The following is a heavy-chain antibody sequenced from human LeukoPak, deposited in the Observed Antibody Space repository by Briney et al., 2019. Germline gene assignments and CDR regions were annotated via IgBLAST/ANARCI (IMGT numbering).Heavy chain of an antibody. J-gene: IGHJ4*02. CDR2: IDTDGTTT. V-gene: IGHV3-74*01. CDR3: VRADYDSSGYHFDY. D-gene: IGHD3-22*01. Sequence: GGSLRLSCAASGFTFSSYWMHWVRQPPGKGLLCVSRIDTDGTTTDYADSVKGRFTVSRDNAKNTVYLQMNSLRAEDTAIYYCVRADYDSSGYHFDYWGQGVLVTVSS. CDR1: GFTFSSYW.